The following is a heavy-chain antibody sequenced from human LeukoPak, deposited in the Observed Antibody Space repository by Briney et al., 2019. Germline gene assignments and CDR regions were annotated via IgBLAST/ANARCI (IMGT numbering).Heavy chain of an antibody. CDR2: INPNSGGT. CDR1: GYTFTVYY. J-gene: IGHJ3*02. D-gene: IGHD3-9*01. CDR3: ARDPVLRYFDWLSNDAFDI. V-gene: IGHV1-2*02. Sequence: ASVTVSCKASGYTFTVYYMHWVRQAPGQGLEWMGWINPNSGGTNYAQKFQGRVTMTRDTSISTAYMELSRLRSDDTAVYYCARDPVLRYFDWLSNDAFDIWGQGTMVTVSS.